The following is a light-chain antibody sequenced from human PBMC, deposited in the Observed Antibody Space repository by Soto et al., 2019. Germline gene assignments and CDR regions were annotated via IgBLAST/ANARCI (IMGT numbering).Light chain of an antibody. CDR3: SSYTTSSTLSVV. J-gene: IGLJ2*01. Sequence: QSALTQPASVSGSPGQSITISCTGTSSDVGGYNYVSWYQQHPGKAPKLMIYGVTYRPSGVSNRFSGSKSSNTASLTISGLQAEDEADYSCSSYTTSSTLSVVFGGGTKLTVL. CDR2: GVT. CDR1: SSDVGGYNY. V-gene: IGLV2-14*01.